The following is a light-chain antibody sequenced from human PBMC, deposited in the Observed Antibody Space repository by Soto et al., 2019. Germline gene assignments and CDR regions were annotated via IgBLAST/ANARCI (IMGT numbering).Light chain of an antibody. CDR2: GSA. CDR1: QSVFSS. CDR3: QQYGGSPIT. Sequence: EIVMTQSPATLSVSPGERATLSCRASQSVFSSLAWFQQRPGQAPRLLIYGSATRATGIPARFSGSGSGTDFTLTISRLEPEDFALYYCQQYGGSPITFGQGTRLEIK. V-gene: IGKV3-20*01. J-gene: IGKJ5*01.